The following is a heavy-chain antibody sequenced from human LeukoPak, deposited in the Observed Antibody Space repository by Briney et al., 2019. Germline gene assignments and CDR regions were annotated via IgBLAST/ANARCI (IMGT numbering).Heavy chain of an antibody. J-gene: IGHJ4*02. CDR1: GGSSSGYY. CDR3: ARWHSHGRYFDY. D-gene: IGHD2-21*01. Sequence: SETLSLTCAVYGGSSSGYYWSWIRQPPGKGLEWIGEINHSGSTNYNPSLKSRVTISVDTSKNQFSLKLSSVTAADTAVYYCARWHSHGRYFDYWGQGALVTVSS. CDR2: INHSGST. V-gene: IGHV4-34*01.